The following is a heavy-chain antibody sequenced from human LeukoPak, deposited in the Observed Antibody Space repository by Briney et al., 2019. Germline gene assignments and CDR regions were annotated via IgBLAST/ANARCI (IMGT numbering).Heavy chain of an antibody. Sequence: GGSLRLSCAASGFTFSSYAMHWVRQAPGTGLEWVAVISYDGSNNYYADSVKGRFTISRDNSKNTLYLQMNSLRAEDTAVYYCARVHRTGWVVDAFDIWGQGTVVTVSS. D-gene: IGHD3/OR15-3a*01. V-gene: IGHV3-30-3*01. CDR2: ISYDGSNN. CDR1: GFTFSSYA. J-gene: IGHJ3*02. CDR3: ARVHRTGWVVDAFDI.